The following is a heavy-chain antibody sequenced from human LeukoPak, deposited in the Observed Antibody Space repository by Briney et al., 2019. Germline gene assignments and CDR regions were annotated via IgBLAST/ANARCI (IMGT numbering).Heavy chain of an antibody. Sequence: SETLSLTCTVSGGSISSYYWSWIRQPPGKGLEWTGYIYYSGSTNYNPSLKSRVTISVDTSKNQFSLKLSSVTAADTAVYYCARDLTMVRGVTGFDPWGQGTLVTVSS. D-gene: IGHD3-10*01. J-gene: IGHJ5*02. CDR2: IYYSGST. V-gene: IGHV4-59*01. CDR1: GGSISSYY. CDR3: ARDLTMVRGVTGFDP.